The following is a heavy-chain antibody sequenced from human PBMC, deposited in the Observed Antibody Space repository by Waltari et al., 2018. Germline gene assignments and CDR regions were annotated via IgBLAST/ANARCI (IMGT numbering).Heavy chain of an antibody. CDR1: GGTFSSYA. Sequence: QVQLVQSGAEVKKPGSSVKVSCKASGGTFSSYAISWVRQAPGQGLEWMGGIIPIFGTANYAQKFQGRVTITADKSTSTAYMELSSLRSEDTAVYYCARGEGYSSSSLYYYYYYMDVWGKGTTVTVSS. V-gene: IGHV1-69*14. CDR3: ARGEGYSSSSLYYYYYYMDV. D-gene: IGHD6-6*01. CDR2: IIPIFGTA. J-gene: IGHJ6*03.